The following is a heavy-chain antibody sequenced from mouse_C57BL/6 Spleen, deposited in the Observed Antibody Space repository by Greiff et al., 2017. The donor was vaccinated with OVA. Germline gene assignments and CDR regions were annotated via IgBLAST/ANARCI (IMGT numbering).Heavy chain of an antibody. D-gene: IGHD2-3*01. V-gene: IGHV1-61*01. CDR2: IYPSDSET. J-gene: IGHJ3*01. CDR3: ARDDVYYGSPFAY. Sequence: QVQLQQPGAELVRPGSSVKLSCKASGYTFTSYWMDWVKQRPGQGLEWIGNIYPSDSETHYNPKFKDKATLTVDKSSSPAYMQLSSLTSDDSAVYYCARDDVYYGSPFAYWGQGTLVTVSA. CDR1: GYTFTSYW.